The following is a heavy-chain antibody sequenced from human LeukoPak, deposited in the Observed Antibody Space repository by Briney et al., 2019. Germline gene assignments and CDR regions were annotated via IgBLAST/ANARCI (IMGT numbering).Heavy chain of an antibody. CDR3: ARGVIGTTPPWFDP. V-gene: IGHV3-48*03. J-gene: IGHJ5*02. D-gene: IGHD1-7*01. CDR2: ISSIGSTI. CDR1: GFTFSSYE. Sequence: PGGSLRLSCAASGFTFSSYEMNWVRQAPGKGLEWVSYISSIGSTIYYADSVKGRFTISRDNAKNSLYLQMNSLRAEDTAVYYCARGVIGTTPPWFDPWGQGTLVTVSS.